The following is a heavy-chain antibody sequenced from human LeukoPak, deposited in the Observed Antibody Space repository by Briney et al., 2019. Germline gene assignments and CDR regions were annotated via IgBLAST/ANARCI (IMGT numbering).Heavy chain of an antibody. D-gene: IGHD5-18*01. CDR1: GFTFSSYA. V-gene: IGHV3-30-3*01. Sequence: GRSLRLSCAASGFTFSSYAMHWVRQAPGKGLERVAVISYDGSNKYYADSVKGRFTISRDNSKNTLYLQMNSLRAEDTAVYYCARARGYSYGPRELDHWGQGTLVTVSS. CDR3: ARARGYSYGPRELDH. CDR2: ISYDGSNK. J-gene: IGHJ4*02.